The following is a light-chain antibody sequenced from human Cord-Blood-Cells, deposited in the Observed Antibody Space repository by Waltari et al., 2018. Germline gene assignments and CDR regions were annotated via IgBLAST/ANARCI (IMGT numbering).Light chain of an antibody. Sequence: DIQMPQSPSSLHASVGASVTITCRASQSISSYLNWYQQKPGKAPKLLIYAASSLQSGVPSRFSGSGSGTDFTLTISSLQPEDFATYYCQQSDSTPLTFGPVTKVDIK. CDR1: QSISSY. J-gene: IGKJ3*01. CDR2: AAS. V-gene: IGKV1-39*01. CDR3: QQSDSTPLT.